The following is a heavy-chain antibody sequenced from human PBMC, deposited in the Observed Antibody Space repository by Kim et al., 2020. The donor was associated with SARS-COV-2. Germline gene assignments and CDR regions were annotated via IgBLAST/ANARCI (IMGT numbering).Heavy chain of an antibody. V-gene: IGHV2-5*02. CDR1: GFSLSTSGVG. Sequence: SGPTLVKPTQTLTLTCTFSGFSLSTSGVGVGWIRQPPGKALEWLALIYWDDDKRYSPSLKSRLTITKDTSKNQVVLTMTNMDPVDTATYYCARDDGGSLRYFDWRLNWFDPWGQGTLVTVSS. CDR3: ARDDGGSLRYFDWRLNWFDP. CDR2: IYWDDDK. D-gene: IGHD3-9*01. J-gene: IGHJ5*02.